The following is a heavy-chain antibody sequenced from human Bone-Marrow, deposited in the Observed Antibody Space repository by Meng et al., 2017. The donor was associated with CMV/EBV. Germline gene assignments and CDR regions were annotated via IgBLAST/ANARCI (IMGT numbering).Heavy chain of an antibody. CDR1: GDSVNNGGYY. Sequence: SETLSLTCTVTGDSVNNGGYYWSWIRQPPGKGLEWVGYIYYSGATRYNPSLKGRVTISVDMSNNQFSLNPTSVTAEDTAVYYCARGRVDFWGQGTLVTVSS. J-gene: IGHJ4*01. V-gene: IGHV4-61*08. CDR2: IYYSGAT. CDR3: ARGRVDF.